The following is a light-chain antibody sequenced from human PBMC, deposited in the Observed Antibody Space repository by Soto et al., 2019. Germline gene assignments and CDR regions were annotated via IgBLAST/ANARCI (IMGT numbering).Light chain of an antibody. CDR2: GAS. CDR3: HQYGSSPGA. CDR1: QSVRSSY. J-gene: IGKJ3*01. Sequence: EIVLTQSPGTLSLSPGERATLSCRASQSVRSSYLAWYQQKPGQAPRLLINGASSRATGIPDRFSGSGSGTDFTLTISRLEPEDFAVYYCHQYGSSPGAFGPGTKVEIK. V-gene: IGKV3-20*01.